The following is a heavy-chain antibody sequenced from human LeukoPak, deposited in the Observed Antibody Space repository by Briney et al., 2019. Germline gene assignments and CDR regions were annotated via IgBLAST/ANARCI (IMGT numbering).Heavy chain of an antibody. CDR1: GYTLTELS. CDR2: FDPEDGET. J-gene: IGHJ4*02. V-gene: IGHV1-24*01. CDR3: ATLRFLEWLFLYYFDY. Sequence: ASVKVSCKVSGYTLTELSMHWVRQAPGKGHEWMGGFDPEDGETIYAQKFQGRVTMTEDTSTDTAYMELSSLRSEDTAVYYCATLRFLEWLFLYYFDYWGQGTLVTVSS. D-gene: IGHD3-3*01.